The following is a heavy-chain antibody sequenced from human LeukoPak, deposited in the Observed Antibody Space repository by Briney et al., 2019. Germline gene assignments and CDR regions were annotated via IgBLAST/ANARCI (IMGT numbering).Heavy chain of an antibody. CDR1: GGTFSSYA. D-gene: IGHD3-22*01. CDR2: IIPIFGTA. CDR3: AREPSYYYDSSGHDDY. Sequence: GASVKVSCKASGGTFSSYAISWVRQAPGQGLEWMGGIIPIFGTANYAQKFQGRVTITADKSTSTAYMELSSLRSEDTAVYYCAREPSYYYDSSGHDDYWGQGTLVTVSS. V-gene: IGHV1-69*06. J-gene: IGHJ4*02.